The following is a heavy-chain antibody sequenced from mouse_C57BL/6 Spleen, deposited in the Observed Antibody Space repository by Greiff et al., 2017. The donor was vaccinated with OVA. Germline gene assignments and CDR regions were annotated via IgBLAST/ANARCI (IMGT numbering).Heavy chain of an antibody. CDR1: GYSITSGYY. CDR3: ARDGNYVGDAMDY. J-gene: IGHJ4*01. V-gene: IGHV3-6*01. Sequence: EVKLQESGPGLVKPSQSLSLTCSVTGYSITSGYYWNWIRQFPGNKLEWMGYISYDGSNNYNPSLKNRISITRDTSKNQFFLKLNSVTTEDTATYYCARDGNYVGDAMDYWGQGTSVTVSS. CDR2: ISYDGSN. D-gene: IGHD2-1*01.